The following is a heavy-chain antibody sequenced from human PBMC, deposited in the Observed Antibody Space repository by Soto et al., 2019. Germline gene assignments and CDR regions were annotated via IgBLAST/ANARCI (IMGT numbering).Heavy chain of an antibody. CDR3: ARDNIPGRAVAIYGMDI. CDR1: GFTFSNYG. Sequence: GGSLRLSCAASGFTFSNYGMHWVRQAPGKGLEWVAVIWYDGSNEYYADSVKGRFTISRDNSKNTLYLQMNSLRAEDTAVYYCARDNIPGRAVAIYGMDIWGQGTTVTVSS. J-gene: IGHJ6*02. D-gene: IGHD6-19*01. V-gene: IGHV3-33*01. CDR2: IWYDGSNE.